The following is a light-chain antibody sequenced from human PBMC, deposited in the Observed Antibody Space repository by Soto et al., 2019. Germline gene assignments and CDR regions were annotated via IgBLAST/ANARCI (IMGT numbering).Light chain of an antibody. J-gene: IGLJ3*02. CDR3: QSYDSTLSAGV. Sequence: QSVLTQPPSVSGAPGHRITLSCTGGGSNIGAGYDVHWYRHLPGSAPKLVIFENNSRPSGVPDRLSGSKSRTSASLAITGLQADDDADYYCQSYDSTLSAGVFVVGTKLTVL. CDR2: ENN. CDR1: GSNIGAGYD. V-gene: IGLV1-40*01.